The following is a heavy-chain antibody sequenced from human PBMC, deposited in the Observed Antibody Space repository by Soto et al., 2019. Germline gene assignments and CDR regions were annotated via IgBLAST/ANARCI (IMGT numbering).Heavy chain of an antibody. CDR2: ISHDGAAQ. CDR1: GFTFSTSV. CDR3: AREDASSGRPGTFQL. J-gene: IGHJ1*01. V-gene: IGHV3-30*14. D-gene: IGHD3-22*01. Sequence: QVQLVESGGGVVQPGRSLRLSCTASGFTFSTSVMHWVRQAPGKGLEWVAGISHDGAAQHYTDSVKGRFSMSRDNSKNALFVEMGSLRAEDTAVYYCAREDASSGRPGTFQLWGQGTLVTVSS.